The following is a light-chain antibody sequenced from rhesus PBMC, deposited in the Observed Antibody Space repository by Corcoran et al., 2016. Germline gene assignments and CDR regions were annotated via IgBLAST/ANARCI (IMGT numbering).Light chain of an antibody. J-gene: IGLJ6*01. CDR3: QIWDSSSDHPV. Sequence: SNILTQPPSVSVSPGQTARLTCGGDNLGSEAVNWYQQKPPLAPVLVIFFNSQRPSGIPARFSGSKSGATATLTISGVEAGDEADYYGQIWDSSSDHPVFGGGTKLTVL. CDR2: FNS. V-gene: IGLV3-44*01. CDR1: NLGSEA.